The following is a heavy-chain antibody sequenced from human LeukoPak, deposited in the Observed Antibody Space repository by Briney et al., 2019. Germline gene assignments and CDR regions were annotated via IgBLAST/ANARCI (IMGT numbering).Heavy chain of an antibody. V-gene: IGHV1-18*01. J-gene: IGHJ4*02. Sequence: ASVKVSCKTSGYSENFYGITWVRQVAGQGLEWMGWISAQHGQTEYAPNSQDRVTMTTDTYTNTAYMELSSLRSEDTAVYYCARAISRDGYNNFDYWGQGTLVTVSS. CDR3: ARAISRDGYNNFDY. CDR1: GYSENFYG. CDR2: ISAQHGQT. D-gene: IGHD5-24*01.